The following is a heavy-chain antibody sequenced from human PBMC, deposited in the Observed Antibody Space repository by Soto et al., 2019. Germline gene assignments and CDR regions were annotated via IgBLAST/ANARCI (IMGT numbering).Heavy chain of an antibody. J-gene: IGHJ6*02. CDR3: ARDYYDILTGWENGMDV. V-gene: IGHV3-66*01. CDR1: GFTVSSNY. Sequence: GGSLRLSCAASGFTVSSNYMSWVRQAPGKGLEWVSVIYSGGSTYYADSVKGRFTISRDNSKNTLYLQMNSLRAEDTAVYYCARDYYDILTGWENGMDVWGQGPTVTVSS. D-gene: IGHD3-9*01. CDR2: IYSGGST.